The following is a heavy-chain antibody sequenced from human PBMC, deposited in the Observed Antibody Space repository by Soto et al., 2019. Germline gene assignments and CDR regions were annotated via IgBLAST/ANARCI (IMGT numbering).Heavy chain of an antibody. J-gene: IGHJ6*03. CDR3: ARDISSARPYSGYDFYYYYYYMDV. CDR1: GDSVSSNSAA. Sequence: SQTLSLPCAISGDSVSSNSAAWNWIRQSPSRGLEWLGRTYYRSKWYNDYAVSVKSRITINPDTSKNQFSLQLNSVTPEDTAVYYCARDISSARPYSGYDFYYYYYYMDVWGKGTTVTVSS. CDR2: TYYRSKWYN. V-gene: IGHV6-1*01. D-gene: IGHD5-12*01.